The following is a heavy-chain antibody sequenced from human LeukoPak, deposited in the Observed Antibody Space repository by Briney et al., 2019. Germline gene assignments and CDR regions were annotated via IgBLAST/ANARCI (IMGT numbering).Heavy chain of an antibody. J-gene: IGHJ3*02. CDR1: GGSISSSSYY. Sequence: SETLSLTCTVSGGSISSSSYYWGWIRQPPGKGLEWIGSIYYSGSTYYNPSLKSRVTISVDTSKNQLSLKLSSVTAADTAVYYCARTFYGGKSHSHAFDIWGQGTMVTVSS. CDR2: IYYSGST. D-gene: IGHD4-23*01. V-gene: IGHV4-39*07. CDR3: ARTFYGGKSHSHAFDI.